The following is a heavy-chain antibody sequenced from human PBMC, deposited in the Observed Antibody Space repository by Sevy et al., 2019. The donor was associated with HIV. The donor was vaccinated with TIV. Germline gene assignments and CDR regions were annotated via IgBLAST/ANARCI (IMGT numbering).Heavy chain of an antibody. Sequence: ASVKVSCKASGYTFTGYYVHWVRQAPGQGLEWMGWINPNNGGTYFAKKFQDSVTLTTDTSVNTAYMELRSLTFDDTAISYCARMGDYSDSSGYYPLKFWGQGTLVTVSS. D-gene: IGHD3-22*01. V-gene: IGHV1-2*02. J-gene: IGHJ4*02. CDR3: ARMGDYSDSSGYYPLKF. CDR1: GYTFTGYY. CDR2: INPNNGGT.